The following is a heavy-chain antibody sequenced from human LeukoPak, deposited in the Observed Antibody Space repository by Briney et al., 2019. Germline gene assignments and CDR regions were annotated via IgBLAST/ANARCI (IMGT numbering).Heavy chain of an antibody. J-gene: IGHJ5*02. CDR2: ISYDGSNK. CDR1: NFAFSTYA. V-gene: IGHV3-30*03. D-gene: IGHD4-17*01. CDR3: ARDSYGDYVWFDP. Sequence: GGSLRLSCAASNFAFSTYAMSWVRQAPGKGLEWVALISYDGSNKYYVDSVKGRFTISRDNAKNSLYLQMNSLRAEDTAVYYCARDSYGDYVWFDPWGQGTRVTVSS.